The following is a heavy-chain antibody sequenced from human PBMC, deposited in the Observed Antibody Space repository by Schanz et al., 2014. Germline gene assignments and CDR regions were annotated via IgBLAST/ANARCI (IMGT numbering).Heavy chain of an antibody. J-gene: IGHJ4*02. D-gene: IGHD3-16*02. CDR2: VSRSTPDI. Sequence: EVQLVESGGGLVQPGGSLRLSCAASGFTFRGYAMSWVRQAPGRGLEWVSYVSRSTPDIYYADSVKGRFTMSRDNAKNSVFLQMNSLRAEDTAVYFCARDNRYYLFDYWGQGTLVTASS. CDR1: GFTFRGYA. CDR3: ARDNRYYLFDY. V-gene: IGHV3-48*01.